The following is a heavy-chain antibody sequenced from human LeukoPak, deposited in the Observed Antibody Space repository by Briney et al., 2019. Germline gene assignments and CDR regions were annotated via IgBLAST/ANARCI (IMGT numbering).Heavy chain of an antibody. CDR2: ISGSGGST. V-gene: IGHV3-23*01. J-gene: IGHJ4*02. CDR3: ARGTGNYYGY. Sequence: QTGGSLRLSCAASGFTFSSYAMSWVRQAPGKGLEWVSAISGSGGSTYYADSVKGRFTITRDSAKNTLYLQMNSLRAEDTAVYYCARGTGNYYGYWGQGTLVTVSS. D-gene: IGHD3/OR15-3a*01. CDR1: GFTFSSYA.